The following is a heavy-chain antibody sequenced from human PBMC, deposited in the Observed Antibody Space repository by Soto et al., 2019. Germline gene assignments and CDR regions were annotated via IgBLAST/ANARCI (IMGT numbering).Heavy chain of an antibody. CDR2: IKQDGSEK. CDR3: ASDLRRREMFEY. Sequence: GGSRRLSCAASGFTFSSYWMSWVRQAPGKGLEWVANIKQDGSEKYYVDSVKGRFTISRDNAKNSLYLQMNSLRAEDTAVYYCASDLRRREMFEYWGPGTLVNVSS. D-gene: IGHD3-16*01. J-gene: IGHJ4*02. V-gene: IGHV3-7*01. CDR1: GFTFSSYW.